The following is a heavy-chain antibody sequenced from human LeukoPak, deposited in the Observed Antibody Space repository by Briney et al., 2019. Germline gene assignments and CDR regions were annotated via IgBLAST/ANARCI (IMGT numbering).Heavy chain of an antibody. CDR2: IYPGDSDT. CDR1: GYSFTSYR. CDR3: ARSLRGGGNSGNWFDP. J-gene: IGHJ5*02. D-gene: IGHD4-23*01. V-gene: IGHV5-51*01. Sequence: KTGESLTFSCMSSGYSFTSYRIGWGREMPRKGLGWMGIIYPGDSDTRYSPSFQGQVTISADKSISTAYLQWSSLKASDTAMYYWARSLRGGGNSGNWFDPWGQGTLVTVSS.